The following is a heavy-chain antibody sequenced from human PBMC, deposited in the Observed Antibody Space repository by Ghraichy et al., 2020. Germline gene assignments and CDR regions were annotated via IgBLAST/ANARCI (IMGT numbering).Heavy chain of an antibody. D-gene: IGHD4-17*01. J-gene: IGHJ3*02. Sequence: GGSLRLSCTASGFTFGDYAMSWFRQAPGKGLEWVGFIRSKAYGGTTEYAASVKGRFTISRDDSKSIAYLQMNSLKTEDTAVYYCTRVVDDYGDYGDAFDIWGQGTMVTVSS. CDR3: TRVVDDYGDYGDAFDI. CDR1: GFTFGDYA. CDR2: IRSKAYGGTT. V-gene: IGHV3-49*03.